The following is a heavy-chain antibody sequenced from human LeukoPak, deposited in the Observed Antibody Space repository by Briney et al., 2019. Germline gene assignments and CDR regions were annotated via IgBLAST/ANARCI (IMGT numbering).Heavy chain of an antibody. Sequence: SQTLSLTCTVSGDSISSGNYFWAWIRQSAGKGLEWIGRIHSDGLANYNPSLRSRVTISVDTSNNQVSLKVKSVTAADTATYYCARDRQWGWFGPWGQGILVTVSS. CDR1: GDSISSGNYF. CDR3: ARDRQWGWFGP. V-gene: IGHV4-61*02. D-gene: IGHD3-16*01. CDR2: IHSDGLA. J-gene: IGHJ5*02.